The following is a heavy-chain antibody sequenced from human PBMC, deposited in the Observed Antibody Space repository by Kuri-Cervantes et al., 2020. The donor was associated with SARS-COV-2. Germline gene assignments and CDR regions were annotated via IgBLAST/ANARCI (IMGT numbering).Heavy chain of an antibody. CDR3: AHAPREILLYRKLTYYLDY. CDR1: GIPPSISGVG. D-gene: IGHD1-26*01. J-gene: IGHJ4*02. CDR2: IYWDDDK. V-gene: IGHV2-5*02. Sequence: SGPTLVKPPPTLTMTSTFHGIPPSISGVGVGWIRQPPGKSLEWLALIYWDDDKRYSPSLKSRLTITKDTSNNQVVLTMTNMDTVDTATYYCAHAPREILLYRKLTYYLDYWGQGTLVTVSS.